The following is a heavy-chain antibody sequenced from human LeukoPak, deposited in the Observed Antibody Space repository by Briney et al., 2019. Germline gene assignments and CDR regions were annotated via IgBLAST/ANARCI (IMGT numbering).Heavy chain of an antibody. D-gene: IGHD2-2*01. CDR2: IWYDGSKK. J-gene: IGHJ4*02. CDR3: AREPGPAAPPVDY. V-gene: IGHV3-33*01. CDR1: GFIFGHYG. Sequence: GRSLRLSCAASGFIFGHYGMHWVRQAPGKGLEWAAVIWYDGSKKYYADSVKGRFTISRDDSKNTVYLQMNSLRAEDTAVYYCAREPGPAAPPVDYWGQGTLVTVSS.